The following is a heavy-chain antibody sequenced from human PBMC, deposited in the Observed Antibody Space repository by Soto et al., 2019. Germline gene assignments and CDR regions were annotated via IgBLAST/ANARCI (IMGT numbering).Heavy chain of an antibody. D-gene: IGHD3-9*01. CDR3: ARLVASETGYGMDV. CDR2: ITGSSSYI. CDR1: GLIFSSHN. J-gene: IGHJ6*02. Sequence: PGGSLRLSCAASGLIFSSHNMNWVRQAPGKGLEWVSSITGSSSYIFYADSVKGRFTISRDNAKNTVYLQVNSLRAEDTGVYYCARLVASETGYGMDVWGQGTTVTVSS. V-gene: IGHV3-21*06.